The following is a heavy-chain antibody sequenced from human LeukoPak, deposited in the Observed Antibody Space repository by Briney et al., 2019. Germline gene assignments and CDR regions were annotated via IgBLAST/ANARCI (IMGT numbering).Heavy chain of an antibody. J-gene: IGHJ4*02. CDR3: AKDGSWSCTD. CDR1: GFTFSSYA. Sequence: GGSLRLSCAASGFTFSSYAMSWVRQSPGKGLEWVAYIAHHGNDKYYVDSVKGRFTISRDNSRRTLYLQMNSLRPDDTARYYCAKDGSWSCTDWGQGTPVTVSS. CDR2: IAHHGNDK. V-gene: IGHV3-30*02. D-gene: IGHD2-8*02.